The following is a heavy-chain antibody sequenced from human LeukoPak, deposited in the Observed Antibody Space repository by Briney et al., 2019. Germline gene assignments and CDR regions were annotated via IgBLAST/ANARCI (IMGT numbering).Heavy chain of an antibody. CDR2: IWYDGSNK. CDR3: ARGSRGGDGYYFDY. D-gene: IGHD3-10*01. J-gene: IGHJ4*02. CDR1: GFTFSSYG. V-gene: IGHV3-33*01. Sequence: GGSLRLSCAASGFTFSSYGMHWVRQAPGKGLEWVAVIWYDGSNKYYADSVKGRFTISRDNSKNTLYLQMNSLRAEDTAVYYCARGSRGGDGYYFDYWSQGTLVTVSS.